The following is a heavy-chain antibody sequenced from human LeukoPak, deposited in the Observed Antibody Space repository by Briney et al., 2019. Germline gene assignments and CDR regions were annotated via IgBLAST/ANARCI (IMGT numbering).Heavy chain of an antibody. CDR2: IYPGDSDT. J-gene: IGHJ4*02. Sequence: GESLQISCKGSGYSFKNYWIAWVRQMPGKGLEWMGIIYPGDSDTRYSPSFQGQVTISADKSITTAYLQWSSLKASDIAMYYCATQSDYYYFHYWGQGTLVTVSS. D-gene: IGHD2/OR15-2a*01. CDR3: ATQSDYYYFHY. V-gene: IGHV5-51*01. CDR1: GYSFKNYW.